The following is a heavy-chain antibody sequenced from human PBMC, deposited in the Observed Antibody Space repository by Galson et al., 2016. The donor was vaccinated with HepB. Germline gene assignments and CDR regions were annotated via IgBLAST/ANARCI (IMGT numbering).Heavy chain of an antibody. CDR3: ARGNGGKDSLDY. V-gene: IGHV3-30-3*01. J-gene: IGHJ4*02. CDR1: GFSFSYYP. CDR2: VSNDGNFQ. D-gene: IGHD4-23*01. Sequence: SLRLSCAASGFSFSYYPMHWVRQAPDKGLEWVAIVSNDGNFQFYADSVKGRFTIPRANFNNTLFLQMNSLRDEDTAIYYCARGNGGKDSLDYWGQGTLVTVSS.